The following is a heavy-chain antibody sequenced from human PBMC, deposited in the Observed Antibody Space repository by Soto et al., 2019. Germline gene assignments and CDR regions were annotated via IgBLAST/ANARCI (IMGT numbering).Heavy chain of an antibody. CDR1: GFTFRSYA. CDR2: ISGSGDST. D-gene: IGHD6-13*01. J-gene: IGHJ5*02. V-gene: IGHV3-23*01. CDR3: AKAAAAGIFRSNWFDP. Sequence: GGSLRLSCAASGFTFRSYAMSWVRQAPGKGLEWVSGISGSGDSTYYAESVKGRFTTSKDNSKNTLYPQMNSLRAEDTAVYYCAKAAAAGIFRSNWFDPWGQGTLVTVSS.